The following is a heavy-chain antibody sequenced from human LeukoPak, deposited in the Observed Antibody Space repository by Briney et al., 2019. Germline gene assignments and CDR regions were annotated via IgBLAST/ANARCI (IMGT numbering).Heavy chain of an antibody. CDR3: ARDDIVVVPAAKSGMDV. Sequence: PSETLSLTCTVSGGSISSYYWSWIRQPPGKGLEWIGYIYYSGSTNYNPSLKSRVTISVDTSKNQFSLKLSSVTAADTAVYYCARDDIVVVPAAKSGMDVWGQGTTVTVSS. J-gene: IGHJ6*02. CDR2: IYYSGST. D-gene: IGHD2-2*01. CDR1: GGSISSYY. V-gene: IGHV4-59*12.